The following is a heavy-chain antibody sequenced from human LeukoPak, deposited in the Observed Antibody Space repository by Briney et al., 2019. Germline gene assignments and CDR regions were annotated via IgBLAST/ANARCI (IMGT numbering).Heavy chain of an antibody. Sequence: SVKVSRKASGGTFSSYAISWVRQAPGQGLEWMGGIIPIFGTANYAQKFQGRVTITADESTSTAYMELSSLRSEDTAVYYCARVEHVRFLDSDAFDIWGQGTMVTVSS. V-gene: IGHV1-69*13. CDR1: GGTFSSYA. J-gene: IGHJ3*02. CDR2: IIPIFGTA. D-gene: IGHD3-3*01. CDR3: ARVEHVRFLDSDAFDI.